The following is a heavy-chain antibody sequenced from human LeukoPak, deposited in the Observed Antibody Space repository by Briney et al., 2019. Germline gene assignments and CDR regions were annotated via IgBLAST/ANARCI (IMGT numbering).Heavy chain of an antibody. D-gene: IGHD3-3*01. J-gene: IGHJ5*02. CDR3: AREKGSDFWSLNWFDP. Sequence: SETLSLTCAVYGGFFSGYYWSWIRQPPGKELEWIGEINHSGSTNYNPSLESRVTISVDTSKNQFSLKLSSVTAADTAVYYCAREKGSDFWSLNWFDPWGQGTLVTVSS. V-gene: IGHV4-34*01. CDR2: INHSGST. CDR1: GGFFSGYY.